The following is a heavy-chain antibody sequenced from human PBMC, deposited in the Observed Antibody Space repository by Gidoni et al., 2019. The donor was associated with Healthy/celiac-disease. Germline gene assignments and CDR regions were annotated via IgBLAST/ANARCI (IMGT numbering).Heavy chain of an antibody. Sequence: QVQLVQSGAEVKKPGASVKVSCKAYGYTFTSYDINWVRQDTGPGLEWIGLMTPNSGNTGYAQKFQGRVTMTRNTSISTAYMELSSLRSEDTAVYYCARGQEMATIVNVWFDPWGQGTLVTVSS. D-gene: IGHD5-12*01. J-gene: IGHJ5*02. V-gene: IGHV1-8*01. CDR2: MTPNSGNT. CDR3: ARGQEMATIVNVWFDP. CDR1: GYTFTSYD.